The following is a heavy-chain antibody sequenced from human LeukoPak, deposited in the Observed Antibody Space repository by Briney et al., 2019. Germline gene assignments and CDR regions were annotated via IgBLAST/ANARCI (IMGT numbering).Heavy chain of an antibody. CDR1: PFSFRDYA. V-gene: IGHV3-23*01. CDR2: VIVSGVRT. J-gene: IGHJ3*02. CDR3: AKSLGELSPDDAFDI. Sequence: PGGSLRLSCAASPFSFRDYATTGGPPSPEKGGEWGSHVIVSGVRTYYTDSVKGRFTISRENSKNTLYLQMNSLRAEDTAVYYCAKSLGELSPDDAFDIWGQGTMVTVSS. D-gene: IGHD3-16*01.